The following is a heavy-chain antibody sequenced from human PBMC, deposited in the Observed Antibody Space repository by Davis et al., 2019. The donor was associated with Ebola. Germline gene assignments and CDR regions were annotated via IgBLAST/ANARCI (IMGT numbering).Heavy chain of an antibody. V-gene: IGHV3-33*01. J-gene: IGHJ4*02. D-gene: IGHD6-6*01. CDR2: IWYDGSNK. Sequence: PGGSLRLSCAASGFTFSSYGMHWVRQAPGKGLEWVAVIWYDGSNKYYADSVKGRFTISRDNSKNTLYLQMNSLRAEDTAVYYCTISSSFVDYWGQGTLVTVSS. CDR1: GFTFSSYG. CDR3: TISSSFVDY.